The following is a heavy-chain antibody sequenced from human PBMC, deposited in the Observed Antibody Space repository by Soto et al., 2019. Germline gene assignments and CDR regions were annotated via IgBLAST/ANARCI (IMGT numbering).Heavy chain of an antibody. D-gene: IGHD6-6*01. Sequence: QVQLVESGGGVVQPGRSLRLSCAASGFTFSSYGMHWVRQAPGKGLEWVAVIWYDGSNKYYADSVKGRFTMSRDNSKNTLYLKKNSLRAEGTGVDYCAGNALGIAPRPLSFGGGGFDYWGQGTLVTVSS. V-gene: IGHV3-33*01. CDR3: AGNALGIAPRPLSFGGGGFDY. CDR2: IWYDGSNK. J-gene: IGHJ4*02. CDR1: GFTFSSYG.